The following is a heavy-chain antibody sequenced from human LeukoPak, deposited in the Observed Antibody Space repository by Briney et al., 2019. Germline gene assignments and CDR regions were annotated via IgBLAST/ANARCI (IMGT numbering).Heavy chain of an antibody. V-gene: IGHV4-59*12. D-gene: IGHD6-6*01. CDR2: IYYSGST. CDR1: GGSISSYY. CDR3: ARGASSARYYYYYMDV. Sequence: SETLSLTCTVSGGSISSYYWSWIRQPPGKGLEWIGYIYYSGSTNYNPSLKSRVTMSVDTSKNQFSLKLSSVTAADTAVYYCARGASSARYYYYYMDVWGKGTTVTVSS. J-gene: IGHJ6*03.